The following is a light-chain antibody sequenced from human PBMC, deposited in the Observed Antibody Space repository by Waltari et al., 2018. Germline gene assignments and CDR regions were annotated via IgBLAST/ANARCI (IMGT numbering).Light chain of an antibody. V-gene: IGLV2-23*02. CDR1: TSDIGYYNA. CDR3: SSYAGSGTFI. Sequence: QAAPTQSPSVSGSAGQSVTISCTGTTSDIGYYNAVSWYQQHPGKAPKLMIYEVSKPPSEFSDRFSGSKSRNTPSLTISGLQAEDEADYYCSSYAGSGTFIFGSGTRLTVL. CDR2: EVS. J-gene: IGLJ1*01.